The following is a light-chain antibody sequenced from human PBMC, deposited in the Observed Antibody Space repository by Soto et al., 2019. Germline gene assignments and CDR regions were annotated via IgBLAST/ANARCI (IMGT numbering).Light chain of an antibody. J-gene: IGLJ2*01. CDR2: DVN. CDR3: TSYASGSSHVV. CDR1: SSDIGGYDY. Sequence: QSVLTQPASVSGSPGQSITLSCTGTSSDIGGYDYVSWYQRHPGKAPKLIIYDVNNRPSGVSNRFSGSKSGNTASLTISGLQDDDEADYYCTSYASGSSHVVFGGGTKLTVL. V-gene: IGLV2-14*01.